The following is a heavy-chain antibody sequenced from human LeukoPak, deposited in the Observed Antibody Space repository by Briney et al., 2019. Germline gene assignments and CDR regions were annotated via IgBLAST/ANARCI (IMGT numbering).Heavy chain of an antibody. CDR2: INPNSGGT. V-gene: IGHV1-2*02. J-gene: IGHJ5*02. Sequence: ASVKVSCKASGYTFTGYYMHWVRQAPGQGLEWMGWINPNSGGTNYAQKFQGRVTMTRDTSISTAYMELSRLRSDDTAVYYCARDPPSEGLWFGVQGGWFHPWGQGTLVTVSS. D-gene: IGHD3-10*01. CDR3: ARDPPSEGLWFGVQGGWFHP. CDR1: GYTFTGYY.